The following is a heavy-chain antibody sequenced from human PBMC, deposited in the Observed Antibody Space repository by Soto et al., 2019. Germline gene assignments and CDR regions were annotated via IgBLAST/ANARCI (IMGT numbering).Heavy chain of an antibody. D-gene: IGHD3-22*01. V-gene: IGHV3-33*01. Sequence: GGSLRLSCAASGFTFSSYGMHWVRQAPGKGLEWVAVIWYDASNKYYADSVKGRFTISRDNSKNTLYLQMNSLRAEDTDVYYCARDTILYDSSVLYYYSGMDVWGQGTTVTVSS. CDR1: GFTFSSYG. J-gene: IGHJ6*02. CDR3: ARDTILYDSSVLYYYSGMDV. CDR2: IWYDASNK.